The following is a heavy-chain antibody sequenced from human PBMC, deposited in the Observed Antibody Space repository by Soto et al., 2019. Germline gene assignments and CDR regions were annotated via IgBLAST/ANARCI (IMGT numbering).Heavy chain of an antibody. J-gene: IGHJ4*02. V-gene: IGHV1-18*04. CDR1: GYSFSSYT. Sequence: QVQLVQSGGEVKKPGASVTVSCKASGYSFSSYTINWVRQAPGQGLEWLGWIRAYNGNTKYVEKLQGRVTMTTDTSTITAYMELRNLRSDDTAVYYCARESKKWPDFWGPGTLVTVSS. CDR3: ARESKKWPDF. CDR2: IRAYNGNT. D-gene: IGHD5-12*01.